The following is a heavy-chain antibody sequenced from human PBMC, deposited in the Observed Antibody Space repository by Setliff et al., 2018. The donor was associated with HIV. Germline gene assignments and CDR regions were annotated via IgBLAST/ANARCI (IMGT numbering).Heavy chain of an antibody. Sequence: GESLKISCVASGLTFNRYWMTWVRQAPGKGLEWVSGNNWSGGSTGYADSMKGRFTISRDNARNSLFLQINSLRAEDTAVYYCARARGDFLGNYFDYWGQGTLVTVSS. CDR1: GLTFNRYW. CDR3: ARARGDFLGNYFDY. CDR2: NNWSGGST. J-gene: IGHJ4*02. V-gene: IGHV3-20*04. D-gene: IGHD3-10*01.